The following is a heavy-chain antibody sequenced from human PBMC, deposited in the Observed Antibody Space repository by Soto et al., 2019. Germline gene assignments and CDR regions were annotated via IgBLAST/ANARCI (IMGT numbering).Heavy chain of an antibody. D-gene: IGHD1-26*01. J-gene: IGHJ4*02. CDR2: THHSGRT. V-gene: IGHV4-4*02. Sequence: SETLSLTCIVSGGSLSNSNWWSRVRQPPGKGLEWIGETHHSGRTNYNPSLKSRVIISVDESKNHFSLKWSSVTAADTAVYYCARSEATALDYWGQGTLVTVSS. CDR3: ARSEATALDY. CDR1: GGSLSNSNW.